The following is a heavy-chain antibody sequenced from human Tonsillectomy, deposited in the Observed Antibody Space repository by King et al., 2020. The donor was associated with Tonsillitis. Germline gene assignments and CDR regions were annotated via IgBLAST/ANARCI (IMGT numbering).Heavy chain of an antibody. CDR3: ARDRGEMATLDY. Sequence: VQLVESGGGVVQPGRSLRLSCAASGFTFSSYGMHWVRQAPGKGLEWVAGIWYDGSNKYYADSVKGRFTISRDNSKNTLYLQMNSLRAEDTAVYYCARDRGEMATLDYWGQGTLVTVSS. J-gene: IGHJ4*02. D-gene: IGHD5-24*01. CDR1: GFTFSSYG. V-gene: IGHV3-33*01. CDR2: IWYDGSNK.